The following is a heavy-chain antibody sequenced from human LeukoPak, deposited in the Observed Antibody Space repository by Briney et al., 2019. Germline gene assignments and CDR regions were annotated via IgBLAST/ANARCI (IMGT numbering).Heavy chain of an antibody. D-gene: IGHD3-22*01. CDR3: AMDNSGYYYVDY. CDR1: GYSISSGYY. CDR2: IYYSGST. J-gene: IGHJ4*02. Sequence: SETLSLTCTVSGYSISSGYYWGWIRQPPGKGLEWIGSIYYSGSTYYNPSLKSRVTISVDTSKNQFSLKLNSVTAADTAVYYCAMDNSGYYYVDYWGQGTLVTVSS. V-gene: IGHV4-38-2*02.